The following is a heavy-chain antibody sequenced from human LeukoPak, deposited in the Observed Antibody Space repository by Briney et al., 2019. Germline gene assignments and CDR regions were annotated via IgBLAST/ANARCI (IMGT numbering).Heavy chain of an antibody. Sequence: PGRSLRLSCAASGFTFSSYGMHWVRQAPGKGLEWVAVISYDGSNKYYADSVKGRFTISRDNSKNTLYLQMNSLRAEDTAVYYCAKDRRFLEQRDAFDIWGQGTMVTVSS. CDR3: AKDRRFLEQRDAFDI. J-gene: IGHJ3*02. D-gene: IGHD3-3*01. V-gene: IGHV3-30*18. CDR2: ISYDGSNK. CDR1: GFTFSSYG.